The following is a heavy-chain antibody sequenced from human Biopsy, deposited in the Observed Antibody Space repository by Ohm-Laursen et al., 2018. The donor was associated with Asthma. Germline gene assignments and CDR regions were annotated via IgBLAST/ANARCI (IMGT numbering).Heavy chain of an antibody. J-gene: IGHJ3*01. CDR1: GYNFISFA. Sequence: GASVKVSCKLSGYNFISFAIHWVRQAPGQRLEWMGWVNTGNGDTKYSQKFQGRVTITRGTSASTAYMELRSLRSEDTATYYCARTYYDFLTGQVKDVFGVWGQGTMVTVSS. CDR3: ARTYYDFLTGQVKDVFGV. D-gene: IGHD3-9*01. V-gene: IGHV1-3*04. CDR2: VNTGNGDT.